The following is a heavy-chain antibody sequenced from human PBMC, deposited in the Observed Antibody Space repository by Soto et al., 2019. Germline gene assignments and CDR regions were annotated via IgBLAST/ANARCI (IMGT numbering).Heavy chain of an antibody. J-gene: IGHJ5*02. CDR3: ARSISAAATYNWFDH. Sequence: PSQTLSLTCVISVDSVSSNSAAGNCIRQSPSRGLEWLGRTYYRSKWYNDYAVSVKSRITINPDTSRNQFSLQLNSVIPEDTAVYYCARSISAAATYNWFDHWGQGTLVTVSS. D-gene: IGHD6-13*01. CDR1: VDSVSSNSAA. CDR2: TYYRSKWYN. V-gene: IGHV6-1*01.